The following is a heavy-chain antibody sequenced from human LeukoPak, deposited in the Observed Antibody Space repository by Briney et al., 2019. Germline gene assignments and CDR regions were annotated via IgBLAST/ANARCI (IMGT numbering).Heavy chain of an antibody. CDR2: INHSGST. CDR3: ASHYYYGSGNYYWGFDP. J-gene: IGHJ5*02. D-gene: IGHD3-10*01. CDR1: GGSISSSDYY. V-gene: IGHV4-39*01. Sequence: SETLSLTCTVSGGSISSSDYYWSWIRQPPGKGLEWIGEINHSGSTNYNPSLKSRVTISVDTSKNQFSLKLSSVTAADTAVYYCASHYYYGSGNYYWGFDPWGQGTLVTVSS.